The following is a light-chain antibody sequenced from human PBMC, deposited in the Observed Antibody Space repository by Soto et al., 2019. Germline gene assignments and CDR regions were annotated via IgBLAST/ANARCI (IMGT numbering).Light chain of an antibody. J-gene: IGKJ4*01. V-gene: IGKV4-1*01. CDR3: QQYYSTPLT. CDR2: WAS. Sequence: SVMTQSPDSLAVSLGERATINCKSSQSVLYSSNNKNYLAWYQQKPGQPPKLLIYWASTRESGVPDRFRGSGSGKDFTLTLSSPQAEDVAVYYCQQYYSTPLTFGGGTKVDXK. CDR1: QSVLYSSNNKNY.